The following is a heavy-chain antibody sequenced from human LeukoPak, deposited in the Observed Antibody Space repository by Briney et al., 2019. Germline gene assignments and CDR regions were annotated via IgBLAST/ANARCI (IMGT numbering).Heavy chain of an antibody. CDR1: GGSFSGYY. V-gene: IGHV4-34*01. Sequence: PSETLSLTCAVYGGSFSGYYWSWIRQPPGKGLEWIGEINHSGSTNCNPSLKSRVTISVDTSKNQFSLKLSSVTAADTAVYYCARGDIAAAGTNYFDYWGQGTLVTVSS. J-gene: IGHJ4*02. D-gene: IGHD6-13*01. CDR3: ARGDIAAAGTNYFDY. CDR2: INHSGST.